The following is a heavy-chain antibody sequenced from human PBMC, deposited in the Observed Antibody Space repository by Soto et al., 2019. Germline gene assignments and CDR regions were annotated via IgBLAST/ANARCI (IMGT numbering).Heavy chain of an antibody. Sequence: EVQLVESGGGLVQPGGSLRLSCAASGFTVSSHYMSWVRQAPGKGLEWVSVIYSGGSTYYADSVKGRFTISRDNSKNTLYLQMNSLRAEDTAVYYCARGDYGDYELNWGQGTLVTVSS. CDR3: ARGDYGDYELN. V-gene: IGHV3-66*01. CDR2: IYSGGST. J-gene: IGHJ4*02. D-gene: IGHD4-17*01. CDR1: GFTVSSHY.